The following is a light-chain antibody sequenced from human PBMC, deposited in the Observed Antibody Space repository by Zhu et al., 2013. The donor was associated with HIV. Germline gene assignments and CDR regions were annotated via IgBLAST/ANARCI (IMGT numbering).Light chain of an antibody. CDR2: GAS. CDR1: QSVSSW. J-gene: IGKJ1*01. Sequence: DIVLTQSPGTLSLSPGESATLSCRTSQSVSSWLAWYQQKPGKAPKLLIHGASNLHSGVPSRFSGSGSGTEFTLTISGLQPDDFATYYCQQYYTYPRTFGHGTKVEYK. V-gene: IGKV1-5*01. CDR3: QQYYTYPRT.